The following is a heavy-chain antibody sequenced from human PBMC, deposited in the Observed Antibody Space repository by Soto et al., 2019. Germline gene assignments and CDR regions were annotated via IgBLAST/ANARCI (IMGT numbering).Heavy chain of an antibody. CDR2: ISYDGSNK. CDR3: ANSSGIAIFGVSVEY. Sequence: QVKLVESGGGVVQPGRSLRLSCAASGFTFSSYGMHWVRQAPGKGLERVAVISYDGSNKYYADSVKGRFTISRDNSKNTLYLPTGSMRAEDTAVYYCANSSGIAIFGVSVEYWGQGTLVTVSS. D-gene: IGHD3-3*01. J-gene: IGHJ4*02. V-gene: IGHV3-30*18. CDR1: GFTFSSYG.